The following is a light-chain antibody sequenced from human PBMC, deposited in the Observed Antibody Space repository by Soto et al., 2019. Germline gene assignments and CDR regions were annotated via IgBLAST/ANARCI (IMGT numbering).Light chain of an antibody. CDR2: GVS. Sequence: SVLTQPASVSGSPGQSITISYTGTASDIGNYNYVSWYQLHPGKAPKLLIYGVSNRPSGVSNRFSGSKSGNAASLTISGLQAEDEADYYCSSYKAYTTLLVFGGGTKVTVL. J-gene: IGLJ3*02. CDR1: ASDIGNYNY. V-gene: IGLV2-14*01. CDR3: SSYKAYTTLLV.